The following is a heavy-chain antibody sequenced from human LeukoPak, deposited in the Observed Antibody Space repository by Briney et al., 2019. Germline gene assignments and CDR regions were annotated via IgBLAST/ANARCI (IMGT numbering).Heavy chain of an antibody. V-gene: IGHV3-21*01. J-gene: IGHJ4*02. D-gene: IGHD3-10*01. CDR2: ISSSSSYI. CDR1: GFTFSSYS. CDR3: ARGSGSYPFDY. Sequence: PGGSLRLSCAAPGFTFSSYSMNWVRQAPGKGLEWVSSISSSSSYIYYADSVKGRFTISRDNAKNSLYLQMNSLRAEDTAVYYCARGSGSYPFDYWGQGTLVTVSS.